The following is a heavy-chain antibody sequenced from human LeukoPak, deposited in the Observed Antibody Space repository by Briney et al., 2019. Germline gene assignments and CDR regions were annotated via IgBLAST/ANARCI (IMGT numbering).Heavy chain of an antibody. D-gene: IGHD6-13*01. V-gene: IGHV1-69*04. CDR3: ARGFTTLSSSWSYWYFDL. J-gene: IGHJ2*01. CDR2: IIPILGIA. Sequence: WASVKVSCKASGGTFSSYAISWVRQAPGQGLEWMGRIIPILGIANYAQKFQGRVTITADKSTSTAYMELSSLRSEDTAVYYCARGFTTLSSSWSYWYFDLWGRGTLVTVSS. CDR1: GGTFSSYA.